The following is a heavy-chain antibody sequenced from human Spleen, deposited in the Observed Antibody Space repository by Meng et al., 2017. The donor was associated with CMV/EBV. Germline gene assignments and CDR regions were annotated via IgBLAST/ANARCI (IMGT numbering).Heavy chain of an antibody. J-gene: IGHJ4*02. V-gene: IGHV4-31*02. D-gene: IGHD5-18*01. CDR1: GGSVSSGGYY. CDR3: ARDESGYTYGGFDY. CDR2: IYYSGST. Sequence: SGGSVSSGGYYWSWIRQHPGKGLEWIGYIYYSGSTYYNPSLKSRVTISVDTSKNQFSLRLSSVTAAGTAVYYCARDESGYTYGGFDYWGQGTLVTVSS.